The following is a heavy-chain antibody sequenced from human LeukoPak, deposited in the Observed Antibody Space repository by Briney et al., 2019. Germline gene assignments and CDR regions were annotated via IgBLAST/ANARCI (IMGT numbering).Heavy chain of an antibody. CDR1: GYAFTSYG. V-gene: IGHV1-69*05. CDR2: IIPIFGTA. CDR3: ARANYYDSSGYFPRNYYYYMDV. D-gene: IGHD3-22*01. Sequence: ASVKVSCKASGYAFTSYGISWVRQAPGQGLEWMGGIIPIFGTANYAQKFQGRVTITTDESTSTAYMELSSLRSEDTAVYYCARANYYDSSGYFPRNYYYYMDVWGKGTTVTVSS. J-gene: IGHJ6*03.